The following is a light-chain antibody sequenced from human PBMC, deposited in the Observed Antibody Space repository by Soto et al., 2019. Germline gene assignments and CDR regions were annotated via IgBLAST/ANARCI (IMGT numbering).Light chain of an antibody. J-gene: IGKJ2*01. CDR1: QAVSSN. V-gene: IGKV3-15*01. CDR2: AAS. Sequence: EIVMTQSPATLSVSPGERATLSCRASQAVSSNLAWYQQKPGQAPRLLIYAASTRAAGIPDRFSGSGSGTGFTLTITSLQSEDFAIYYCQHYDNWPFTFGQGTKLEI. CDR3: QHYDNWPFT.